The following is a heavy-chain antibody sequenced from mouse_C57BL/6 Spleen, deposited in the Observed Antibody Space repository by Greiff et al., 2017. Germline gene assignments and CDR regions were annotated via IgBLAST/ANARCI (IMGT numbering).Heavy chain of an antibody. CDR3: ALIYYDPRGAMDY. CDR1: GYTFTSYG. Sequence: QVQLQQSGAELARPGASVKLSCKASGYTFTSYGISWVKQRTGQGLEWIGEIYPRSGNTYYNEQFKGKATLTADKSSSTAYMELRSLTSEDSAVYFCALIYYDPRGAMDYWGQGTSVTVSS. V-gene: IGHV1-81*01. D-gene: IGHD2-4*01. J-gene: IGHJ4*01. CDR2: IYPRSGNT.